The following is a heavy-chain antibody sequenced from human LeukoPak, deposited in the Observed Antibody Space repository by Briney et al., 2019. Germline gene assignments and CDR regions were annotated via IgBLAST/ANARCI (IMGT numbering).Heavy chain of an antibody. V-gene: IGHV3-21*01. D-gene: IGHD2/OR15-2a*01. J-gene: IGHJ4*02. CDR1: GFTFSSYS. CDR3: ARDFLSGTLWY. Sequence: PGGSLRLSCAASGFTFSSYSMNWARQDPGEGRVWVSSISSISSYIYYADSVKGRFTISRDNAKNSLYLQMNSLRAEDTAVYYCARDFLSGTLWYWGQGTLVTVSS. CDR2: ISSISSYI.